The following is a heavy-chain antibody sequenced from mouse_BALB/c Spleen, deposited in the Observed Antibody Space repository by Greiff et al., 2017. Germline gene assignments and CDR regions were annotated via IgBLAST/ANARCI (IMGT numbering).Heavy chain of an antibody. CDR2: ISSGGSYT. CDR1: GFTFSSYA. V-gene: IGHV5-9-4*01. Sequence: DVKLVESGGGLVKPGGSLKLSCAASGFTFSSYAMSWVRQSPEKRLEWVAEISSGGSYTYYPDTVTGRFTISRDNAKNTLYLEMSSLRSEDTAMYYCARDGNHPYYAMDYWGQGTSVTVSS. J-gene: IGHJ4*01. CDR3: ARDGNHPYYAMDY. D-gene: IGHD2-1*01.